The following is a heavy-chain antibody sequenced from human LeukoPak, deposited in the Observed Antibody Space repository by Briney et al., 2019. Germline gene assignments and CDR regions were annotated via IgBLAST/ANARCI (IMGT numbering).Heavy chain of an antibody. CDR1: GGTFSSYA. CDR2: IIPIFGTA. Sequence: SVEVSCKASGGTFSSYAISWVRQAPGQGLEWMGGIIPIFGTANYAQKFQGRVTITADESTSTAYMELSSLRSEDTAVYYCARGVSLGYCSSTSCYRFDYWGQGTLVTVSS. CDR3: ARGVSLGYCSSTSCYRFDY. V-gene: IGHV1-69*01. D-gene: IGHD2-2*02. J-gene: IGHJ4*02.